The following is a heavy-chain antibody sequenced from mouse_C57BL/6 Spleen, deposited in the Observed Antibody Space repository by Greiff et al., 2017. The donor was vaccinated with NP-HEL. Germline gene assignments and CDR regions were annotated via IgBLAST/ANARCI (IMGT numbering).Heavy chain of an antibody. D-gene: IGHD1-1*01. CDR2: ILPGSGST. CDR1: GYTFTGFW. J-gene: IGHJ2*01. CDR3: AKELGYYYGSSFDY. Sequence: QVQLQQSGAELMKPGASVKLSCKATGYTFTGFWIEWVKQRPGHGLEWIGEILPGSGSTNYNEKFKGKATFTADTSSNTAYMQLSSLTTEDSAIYYRAKELGYYYGSSFDYWGQGTTRTVSS. V-gene: IGHV1-9*01.